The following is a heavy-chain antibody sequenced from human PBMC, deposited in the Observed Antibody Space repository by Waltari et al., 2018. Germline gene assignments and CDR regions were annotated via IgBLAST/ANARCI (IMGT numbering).Heavy chain of an antibody. CDR2: VNAGNGDT. D-gene: IGHD2-15*01. CDR3: ASSLDCSGGDCSPKPFDI. V-gene: IGHV1-3*01. CDR1: GYSFTSNI. J-gene: IGHJ3*02. Sequence: QVQLVQSGAEVKKSGASVKVSCRASGYSFTSNIIHWVRQAPGQRLEWMGRVNAGNGDTKYSQKFQGRVTIARDTSAPTAYMELSSLRSEDTAVYYCASSLDCSGGDCSPKPFDIWGQGTMVIVSS.